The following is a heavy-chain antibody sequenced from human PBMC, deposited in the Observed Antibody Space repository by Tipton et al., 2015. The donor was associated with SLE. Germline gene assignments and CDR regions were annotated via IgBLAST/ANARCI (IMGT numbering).Heavy chain of an antibody. CDR3: ARVGRIPSVRGSDYYYYMDV. J-gene: IGHJ6*03. D-gene: IGHD3-10*01. V-gene: IGHV4-39*07. CDR1: GGSISSSSYF. CDR2: IYYSGTT. Sequence: LRLSCTVSGGSISSSSYFWAWIRQPPGKGLEWIGTIYYSGTTYYNPSLKSRVTISIDTSQNQFSLKLSSVTAADTALYYCARVGRIPSVRGSDYYYYMDVWGKGTTVTVSS.